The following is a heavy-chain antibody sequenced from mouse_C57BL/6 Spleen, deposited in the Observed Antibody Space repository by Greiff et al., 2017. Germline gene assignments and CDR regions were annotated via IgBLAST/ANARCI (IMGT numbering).Heavy chain of an antibody. CDR1: GYTFTGYW. CDR3: ASPHYGSSSLGHFDV. D-gene: IGHD1-1*01. V-gene: IGHV1-9*01. Sequence: QVQLQQSGAELMKPGASVKLSCKATGYTFTGYWIEWVKQRPGHGLEWIGEILPGSGSTNYNEKFKGKATFTADPSSNTAYMQLSIRTTEDSAIYYCASPHYGSSSLGHFDVWGTGTTVTVSS. J-gene: IGHJ1*03. CDR2: ILPGSGST.